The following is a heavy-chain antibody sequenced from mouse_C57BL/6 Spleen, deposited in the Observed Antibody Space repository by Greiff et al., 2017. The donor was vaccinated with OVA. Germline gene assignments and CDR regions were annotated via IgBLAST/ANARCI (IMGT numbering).Heavy chain of an antibody. V-gene: IGHV3-6*01. J-gene: IGHJ2*01. CDR1: GYSITSGYY. Sequence: VQLKESGPGLVKPSQSLSLTCSVTGYSITSGYYWNWIRQFPGNNLEWMGYISYDGSNNYNPSLKNRISITRDTSKNQFFLKLNSVTTEDTATYYCASLTGHYFDYWGQGTTLTVSS. CDR2: ISYDGSN. CDR3: ASLTGHYFDY. D-gene: IGHD4-1*01.